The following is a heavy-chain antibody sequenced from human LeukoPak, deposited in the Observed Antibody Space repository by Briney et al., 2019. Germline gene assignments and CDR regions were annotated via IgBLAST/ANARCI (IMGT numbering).Heavy chain of an antibody. Sequence: SVKVSCKASGGTFSSYAISWVRQAPGQGLEWMGGIIPIFGTANYAQKFQGRVTITADESTSTAYMELSSLRSEDTAVYYCARDKSTSGPDCGGDCYFFDYWGQGTLVTVSS. V-gene: IGHV1-69*13. D-gene: IGHD2-21*01. CDR2: IIPIFGTA. CDR1: GGTFSSYA. CDR3: ARDKSTSGPDCGGDCYFFDY. J-gene: IGHJ4*02.